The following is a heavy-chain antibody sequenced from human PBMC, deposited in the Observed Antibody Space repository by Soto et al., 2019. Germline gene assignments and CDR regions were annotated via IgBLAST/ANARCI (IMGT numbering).Heavy chain of an antibody. D-gene: IGHD3-16*01. Sequence: EVQLVESGGGLVQPGGSLRLSCAASGFTFSSYWMHWVRQAPGKGLVCVSHISSDGSSTTYADSVRGRFTISRDNAKNTLSLQMNSLRAEDTAVYYCARGKDRGSYFLDYWGQGTLVTVSS. CDR1: GFTFSSYW. CDR3: ARGKDRGSYFLDY. V-gene: IGHV3-74*01. CDR2: ISSDGSST. J-gene: IGHJ4*02.